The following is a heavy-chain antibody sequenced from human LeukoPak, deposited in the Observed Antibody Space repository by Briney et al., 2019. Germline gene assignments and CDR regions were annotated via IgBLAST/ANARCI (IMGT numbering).Heavy chain of an antibody. CDR2: IYYSGST. V-gene: IGHV4-59*01. D-gene: IGHD4-17*01. Sequence: SETLSLTCTVSGGSISSYYWSWIRQPPGKGLEWIGYIYYSGSTNYNPSLKSRVTISVDTSKNQFSLKLSPVTAADTAVYYCARERRTVTTSGDYYYYGMDVWGQGTTVTVSS. CDR1: GGSISSYY. CDR3: ARERRTVTTSGDYYYYGMDV. J-gene: IGHJ6*02.